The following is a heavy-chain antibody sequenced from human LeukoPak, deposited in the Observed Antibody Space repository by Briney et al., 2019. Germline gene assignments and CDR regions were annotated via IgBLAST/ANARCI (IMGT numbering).Heavy chain of an antibody. J-gene: IGHJ4*02. V-gene: IGHV4-31*03. CDR3: AREDSGYSGYLDGFDY. D-gene: IGHD5-12*01. CDR2: IYYSGST. Sequence: PSETLSLTCTVSGGSISSGGYYWSWIRQHPGKGLEWIGYIYYSGSTYYNPSLKSRVTISVDTSKNQFSLKLSSVTAADTAVYYCAREDSGYSGYLDGFDYWGQGTLVTVSS. CDR1: GGSISSGGYY.